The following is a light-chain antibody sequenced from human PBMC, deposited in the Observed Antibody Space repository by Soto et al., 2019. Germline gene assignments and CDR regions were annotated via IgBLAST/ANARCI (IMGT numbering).Light chain of an antibody. V-gene: IGKV3-20*01. CDR2: DAS. Sequence: EIVLTQSPVTLSLSPGERATLSCGTSQSLATNYLAWYQQKPGQAPRLLIYDASSRATGIPDRFSGSGSGTDFTLTISRLEPEDFALYFCQQYATSPWTFGQGTKVDIK. J-gene: IGKJ1*01. CDR3: QQYATSPWT. CDR1: QSLATNY.